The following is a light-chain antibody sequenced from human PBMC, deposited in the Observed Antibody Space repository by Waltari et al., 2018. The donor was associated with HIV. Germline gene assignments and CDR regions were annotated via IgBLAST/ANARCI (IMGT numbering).Light chain of an antibody. Sequence: EIVLTQSPGTLSLSPGERATLSCRASQTVSSSYLAWYQQKPGLAPRLLLYGASSRATGIPDRFSGSGSGTDFTLTISRLEPEDFAVYYCQQYGSLPTFGQGTKLEIK. CDR2: GAS. J-gene: IGKJ2*01. CDR1: QTVSSSY. V-gene: IGKV3-20*01. CDR3: QQYGSLPT.